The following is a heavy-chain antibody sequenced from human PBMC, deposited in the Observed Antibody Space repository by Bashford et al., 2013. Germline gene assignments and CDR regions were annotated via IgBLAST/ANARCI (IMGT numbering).Heavy chain of an antibody. Sequence: SETLSLTCTVSGGSISSGGYYWSWIRQHPGKGLEWIGYIYYSGSTYYNPSLKSRVTISVDTSKNQFSLKLSSVTAADTAVYYCARSRTTYGSGSYYNVWGQGTLVTVSS. J-gene: IGHJ4*02. D-gene: IGHD3-10*01. CDR3: ARSRTTYGSGSYYNV. CDR1: GGSISSGGYY. V-gene: IGHV4-31*03. CDR2: IYYSGST.